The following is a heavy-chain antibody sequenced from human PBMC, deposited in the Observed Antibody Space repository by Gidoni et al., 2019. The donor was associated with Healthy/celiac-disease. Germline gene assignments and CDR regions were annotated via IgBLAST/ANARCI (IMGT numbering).Heavy chain of an antibody. CDR2: IYSGGST. Sequence: EVQLVESGGGLIQPGGSLRLSCAASGFTVSSNYMSWFRQAPGKGLEWVSVIYSGGSTYYADSVKGRFTISRDNSKNTLYLQMNSLRAEDTAVYYCARDGAASVRDSSGYYYVDAFDIWGQGTMVTVSS. CDR3: ARDGAASVRDSSGYYYVDAFDI. V-gene: IGHV3-53*01. D-gene: IGHD3-22*01. CDR1: GFTVSSNY. J-gene: IGHJ3*02.